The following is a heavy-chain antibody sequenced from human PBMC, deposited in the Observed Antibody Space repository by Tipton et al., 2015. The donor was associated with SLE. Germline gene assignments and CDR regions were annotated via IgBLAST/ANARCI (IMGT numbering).Heavy chain of an antibody. D-gene: IGHD1-7*01. J-gene: IGHJ3*02. Sequence: SLRLSCAASGFTFSSHAMSWVRQAPGKGLEWVSAISGSGGSTYYADSVKGRFTISRDDSKNTLYLQMNSLRAEDTAVYYCAKDLGLRMAFDIWGQGTMVTVSS. CDR1: GFTFSSHA. V-gene: IGHV3-23*01. CDR2: ISGSGGST. CDR3: AKDLGLRMAFDI.